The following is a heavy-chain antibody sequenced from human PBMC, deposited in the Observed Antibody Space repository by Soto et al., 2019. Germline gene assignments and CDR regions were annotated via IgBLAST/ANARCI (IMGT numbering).Heavy chain of an antibody. CDR2: INPSGGST. CDR3: ARDVIPMCAFAI. Sequence: ASVKVSCKASGYTFTSYYMHWVRQAPGQGLEWMGIINPSGGSTSYAQKSQGRVTMTRDTSTSTVYMELSSLRSEDTAVYYCARDVIPMCAFAIWGQGTMVTVSS. V-gene: IGHV1-46*01. D-gene: IGHD2-21*01. CDR1: GYTFTSYY. J-gene: IGHJ3*02.